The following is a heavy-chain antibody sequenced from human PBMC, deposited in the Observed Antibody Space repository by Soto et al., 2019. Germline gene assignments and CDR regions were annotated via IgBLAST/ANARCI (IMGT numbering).Heavy chain of an antibody. CDR2: IYYSGST. D-gene: IGHD2-21*02. CDR3: AGSGVTGIVIPSHWFDP. CDR1: GGSVSSGSYY. Sequence: SETLSLTCTVSGGSVSSGSYYWSWIRQPPGKGLEWIGYIYYSGSTNYNPSLKSRVTISVDTSKNQFSLKLLSVTAADTAIYYCAGSGVTGIVIPSHWFDPWGQGTLVTVSS. V-gene: IGHV4-61*01. J-gene: IGHJ5*02.